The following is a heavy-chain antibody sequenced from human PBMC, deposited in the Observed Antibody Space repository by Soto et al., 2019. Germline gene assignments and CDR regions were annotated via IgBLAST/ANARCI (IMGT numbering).Heavy chain of an antibody. Sequence: GGSLRLSCAASGFTFSSYAMSWVRQAPGKGLEWVSAISGSGGSTYYADSVKGRFTISRDNSRNTLYLQMNSLRAEDTAVYYCAKILYSGVSLSVFDHWGQGTLVTVSS. J-gene: IGHJ4*02. D-gene: IGHD1-26*01. CDR3: AKILYSGVSLSVFDH. V-gene: IGHV3-23*01. CDR1: GFTFSSYA. CDR2: ISGSGGST.